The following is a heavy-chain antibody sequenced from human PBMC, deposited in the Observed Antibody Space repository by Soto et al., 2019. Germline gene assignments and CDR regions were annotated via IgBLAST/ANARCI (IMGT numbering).Heavy chain of an antibody. Sequence: SGTLALTCTSSGGSISSSTYSGCWIRQPPGKGLEWIGRFMYSGNTFYNPSLKSPVTISVDPSRKQVSLQLASVNAADTAVYYCACHALIEKCSGDCPHHFDSWGEGTLVP. J-gene: IGHJ4*01. CDR1: GGSISSSTYS. D-gene: IGHD2-21*01. V-gene: IGHV4-39*01. CDR3: ACHALIEKCSGDCPHHFDS. CDR2: FMYSGNT.